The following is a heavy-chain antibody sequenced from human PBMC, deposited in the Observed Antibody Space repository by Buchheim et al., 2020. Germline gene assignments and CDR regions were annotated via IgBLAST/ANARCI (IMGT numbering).Heavy chain of an antibody. CDR3: ARDLRLAARRNYYYMDV. J-gene: IGHJ6*03. CDR2: INHSGST. CDR1: GGSFSGYY. D-gene: IGHD6-6*01. Sequence: QVQLQQWGAGLLKPSETLSLTCAVYGGSFSGYYWSWIRQPPGKGLEWIGEINHSGSTNYNPSLKSRVTISVDTSKNQFSLKLSSVTAADTAVYYCARDLRLAARRNYYYMDVWGKGTT. V-gene: IGHV4-34*01.